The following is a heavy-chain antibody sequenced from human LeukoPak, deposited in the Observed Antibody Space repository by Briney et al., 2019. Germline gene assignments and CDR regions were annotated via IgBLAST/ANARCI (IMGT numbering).Heavy chain of an antibody. CDR2: IYYSGST. V-gene: IGHV4-30-4*01. D-gene: IGHD3-3*01. Sequence: PSQTLSLTCTVSGGSISSGDYYWSWIRQPPGKGLEWIGYIYYSGSTYYNPSLKSRVTISVDTSKNQFSLKLSSVTAADTAVYYCARGTFWSGYYHDYWGQGTLVTVSS. J-gene: IGHJ4*02. CDR3: ARGTFWSGYYHDY. CDR1: GGSISSGDYY.